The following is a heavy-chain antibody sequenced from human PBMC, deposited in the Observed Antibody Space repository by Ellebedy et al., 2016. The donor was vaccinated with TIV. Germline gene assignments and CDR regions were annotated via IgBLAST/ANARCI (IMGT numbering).Heavy chain of an antibody. V-gene: IGHV1-2*02. D-gene: IGHD2-15*01. CDR2: INPNSCAT. CDR3: AKGAIAAVVAASLIDP. Sequence: AASVKVSCKASGYTFTGYYLHWVRQVPGQGLEWMGWINPNSCATNYAQKFQGRVTMTRDTSITTAYLELSRLGSDDTAVYYCAKGAIAAVVAASLIDPWGQGTLVTVSS. CDR1: GYTFTGYY. J-gene: IGHJ5*02.